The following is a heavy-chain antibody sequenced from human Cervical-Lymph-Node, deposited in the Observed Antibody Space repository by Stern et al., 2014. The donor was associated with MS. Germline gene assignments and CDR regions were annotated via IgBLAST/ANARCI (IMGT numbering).Heavy chain of an antibody. J-gene: IGHJ5*02. D-gene: IGHD2-15*01. CDR1: AGTFSSSYA. CDR3: ARGIVTNRPAATLHNLFDP. CDR2: IIPMIGLA. V-gene: IGHV1-69*09. Sequence: QVQLVQSGAEVKKPGSSVNVSCKASAGTFSSSYAVSWVRQAPGQGLEWMGRIIPMIGLANYAQKFQTRFTITADKSSSTVYMKLSSLTSEDTALYYCARGIVTNRPAATLHNLFDPWGQGTLVTVSS.